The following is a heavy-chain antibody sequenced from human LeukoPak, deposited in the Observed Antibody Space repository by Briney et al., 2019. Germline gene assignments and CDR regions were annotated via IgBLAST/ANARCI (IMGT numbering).Heavy chain of an antibody. D-gene: IGHD3-16*01. V-gene: IGHV3-23*01. CDR2: IGSGGST. CDR3: ARGGGLDV. CDR1: GFTFSSYA. Sequence: GGSLRLSCAASGFTFSSYAMNWVRQAPGKGLEWVSAIGSGGSTYYTDSVKGRFTISRDNAKNSLYLQMSNLRAEDTAVYFCARGGGLDVWGQGATVTVSS. J-gene: IGHJ6*02.